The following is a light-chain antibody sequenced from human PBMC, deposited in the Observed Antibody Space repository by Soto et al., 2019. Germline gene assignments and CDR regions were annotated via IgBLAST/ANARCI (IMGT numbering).Light chain of an antibody. J-gene: IGKJ5*01. CDR3: QHRTNWPPVT. Sequence: EIVLTQSPATLSLSPGERAALSCRASQSVGSHLAWYQQKPGQAPRLLIYDASNRATGITARFSGSGSVTDFTLTISSLEPEDFAVYICQHRTNWPPVTFVQGTRLEIK. CDR2: DAS. V-gene: IGKV3-11*01. CDR1: QSVGSH.